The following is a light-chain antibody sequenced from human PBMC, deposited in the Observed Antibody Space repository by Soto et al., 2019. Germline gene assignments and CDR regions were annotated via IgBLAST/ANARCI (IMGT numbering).Light chain of an antibody. Sequence: LTQPPSASGTPGQRVTISCSGSSSNIGSNYVYWYQQLPGTAPKLLIYRNNQRPSGVPDRFSGSKSGTSASLAISGLRSEDEADYYCAAWDDSLSGHVVFGGGTKLTVL. CDR3: AAWDDSLSGHVV. CDR2: RNN. J-gene: IGLJ2*01. CDR1: SSNIGSNY. V-gene: IGLV1-47*01.